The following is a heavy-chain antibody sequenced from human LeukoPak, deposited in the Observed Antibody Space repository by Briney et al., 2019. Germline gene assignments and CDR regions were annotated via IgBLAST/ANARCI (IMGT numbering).Heavy chain of an antibody. Sequence: GGSLRLSCAASGFTFSDYYMSWIRQAPGKGLEWVANIKTDGSEKYYVDSVKGRFTISRDNAKNSLYLQMNSLRAEDTAVYYCARDYTGYFPWGQGTLVIVSS. V-gene: IGHV3-7*03. CDR2: IKTDGSEK. CDR3: ARDYTGYFP. J-gene: IGHJ5*02. D-gene: IGHD3-9*01. CDR1: GFTFSDYY.